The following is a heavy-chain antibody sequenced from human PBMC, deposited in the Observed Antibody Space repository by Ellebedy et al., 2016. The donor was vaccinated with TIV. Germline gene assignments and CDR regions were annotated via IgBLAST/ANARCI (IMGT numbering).Heavy chain of an antibody. V-gene: IGHV4-61*01. CDR2: IYYSGTT. D-gene: IGHD1-26*01. CDR1: GGSVSSDSYY. J-gene: IGHJ5*02. Sequence: MPSETLSLTCTVSGGSVSSDSYYWSWIRQPPGKGLEWIGYIYYSGTTNYNPSLKSRVTISVDTSKNQFSLKLSSVTAADTAVYYCARDVGATGGNWFDPWGQGTLVTVSS. CDR3: ARDVGATGGNWFDP.